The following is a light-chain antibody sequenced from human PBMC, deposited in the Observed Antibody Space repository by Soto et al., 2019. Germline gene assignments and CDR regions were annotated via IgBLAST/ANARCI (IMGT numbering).Light chain of an antibody. Sequence: DIPMTQSPSSLSASVGDRVTITCQASQDISNYLNWYQQKPGKAPKLLIYDASNLETGVPSRFSGSGSGTDFTLTISSLQPEDIATYYCQQYDNLPFTFGPGTKVDIK. CDR3: QQYDNLPFT. J-gene: IGKJ3*01. CDR2: DAS. V-gene: IGKV1-33*01. CDR1: QDISNY.